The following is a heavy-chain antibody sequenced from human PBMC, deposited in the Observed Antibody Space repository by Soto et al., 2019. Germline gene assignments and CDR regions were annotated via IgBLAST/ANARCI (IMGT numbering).Heavy chain of an antibody. V-gene: IGHV4-61*01. CDR3: ARGFGVVVPAAMGWFDP. Sequence: PSATLSLTCTVSGGSVSSGNYFWTWIRQPPGKRLEWIGHIYHSGSTHYNPSLKGRVAILVDESKNQFSLKLSSVTAADTAVYYCARGFGVVVPAAMGWFDPWGQGTLVTVSS. CDR2: IYHSGST. D-gene: IGHD2-2*01. J-gene: IGHJ5*02. CDR1: GGSVSSGNYF.